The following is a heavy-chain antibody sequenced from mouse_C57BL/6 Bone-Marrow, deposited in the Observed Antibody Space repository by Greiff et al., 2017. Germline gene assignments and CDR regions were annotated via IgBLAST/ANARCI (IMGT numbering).Heavy chain of an antibody. V-gene: IGHV1-82*01. Sequence: QVQLQQPGPELVKPGASVKISCKASGYAFSSSWMNWVKQRPGQGLEWIGRIYPGDGDTNYNGKFKGKATLTADKSSSTAYMQLSSLTSEDSAVYFCVIWRGRDYWGQGTSVTVSS. CDR3: VIWRGRDY. CDR2: IYPGDGDT. CDR1: GYAFSSSW. J-gene: IGHJ4*01. D-gene: IGHD1-1*01.